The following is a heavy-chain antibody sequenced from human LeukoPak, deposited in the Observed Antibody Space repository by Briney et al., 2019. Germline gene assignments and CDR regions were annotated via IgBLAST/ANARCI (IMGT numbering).Heavy chain of an antibody. CDR3: ASLRGYCSSTSCYKRNY. D-gene: IGHD2-2*02. CDR2: IKKDGSEK. J-gene: IGHJ4*02. Sequence: GGSLRLSCAASGFTFSSYWMNWVRQAPGKGLEWVANIKKDGSEKYYVDSVKGRFTISRDNAKNSLYLQMNSLRAEDTAVYYCASLRGYCSSTSCYKRNYWGQGTLVTVSS. CDR1: GFTFSSYW. V-gene: IGHV3-7*01.